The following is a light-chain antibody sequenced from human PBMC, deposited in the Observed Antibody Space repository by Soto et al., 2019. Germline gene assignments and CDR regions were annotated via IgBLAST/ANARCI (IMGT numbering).Light chain of an antibody. V-gene: IGLV2-8*01. CDR1: SSDAAGYTH. CDR2: GGG. Sequence: QSALTQPPSASGSPGQSVTISCTGTSSDAAGYTHVSWYQQHPGKAHNLGIGGGGERAAGVPEGFSGSRSGNTASLTVSGLQAEDEADYYCSSYAGSNNVFGTGTKVTVL. J-gene: IGLJ1*01. CDR3: SSYAGSNNV.